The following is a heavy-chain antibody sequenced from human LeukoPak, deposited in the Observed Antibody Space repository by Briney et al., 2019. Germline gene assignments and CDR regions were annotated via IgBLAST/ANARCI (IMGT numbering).Heavy chain of an antibody. J-gene: IGHJ4*02. CDR1: GYTFTSYD. CDR2: INPNSGGA. D-gene: IGHD6-25*01. V-gene: IGHV1-2*02. Sequence: EASVKVSCKASGYTFTSYDINWVRQATGQGLEWMGWINPNSGGANYAQKFQGRVTMTRDTSISTAYMELSRLRSDDTAVYYCARGGYGQGQPFDYWGQGTLVTVSS. CDR3: ARGGYGQGQPFDY.